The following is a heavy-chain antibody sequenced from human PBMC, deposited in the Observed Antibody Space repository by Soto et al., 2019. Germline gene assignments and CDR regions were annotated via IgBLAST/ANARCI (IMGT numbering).Heavy chain of an antibody. V-gene: IGHV1-8*02. Sequence: ASVKVSCKASGGTFSTYAINWVRQATGQGLEWMGWMNPNSGNTGYAQKFQGRVTMTRNTSISTAYMELSSLRSEDTAVYYCARGQEDTAMGGYWGQGTLVTVSS. J-gene: IGHJ4*02. CDR3: ARGQEDTAMGGY. D-gene: IGHD5-18*01. CDR2: MNPNSGNT. CDR1: GGTFSTYA.